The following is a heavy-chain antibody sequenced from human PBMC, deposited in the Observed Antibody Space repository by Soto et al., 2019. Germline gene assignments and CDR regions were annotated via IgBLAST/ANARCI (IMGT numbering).Heavy chain of an antibody. CDR3: ARVDMILYKDAFDI. CDR1: GGTFSSYT. J-gene: IGHJ3*02. V-gene: IGHV1-69*02. CDR2: IIPILGIA. D-gene: IGHD2-15*01. Sequence: ASVKVSCKASGGTFSSYTISWVRQAPGQGLEWMGRIIPILGIANYAQKFQGRVTITADKSTSTAYMELSSLRSEDTAVYYCARVDMILYKDAFDIWGQGTMVTVSS.